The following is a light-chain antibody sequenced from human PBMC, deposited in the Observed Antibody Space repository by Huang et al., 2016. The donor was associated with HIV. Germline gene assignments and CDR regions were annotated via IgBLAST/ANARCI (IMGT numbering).Light chain of an antibody. CDR1: QSVSTSY. V-gene: IGKV3-20*01. CDR2: GAS. CDR3: QQYGSSRWT. Sequence: EIVLTQSPGTLSLSPGERATLSCRASQSVSTSYLAWYQQKPCQAPRLLICGASSRATGIPDRFSGSGSGTDFTLTISRLEPEDFAVYYCQQYGSSRWTFGQGTKVEIK. J-gene: IGKJ1*01.